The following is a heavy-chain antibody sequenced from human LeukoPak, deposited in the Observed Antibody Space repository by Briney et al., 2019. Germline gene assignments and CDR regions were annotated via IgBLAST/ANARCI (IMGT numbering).Heavy chain of an antibody. CDR3: ARHGGYSSPYLH. V-gene: IGHV4-59*08. CDR2: IYYSGST. CDR1: GGSISNYY. J-gene: IGHJ1*01. D-gene: IGHD6-13*01. Sequence: SETLSLTCTVSGGSISNYYWSWIRQPPGKGLECIGYIYYSGSTNYDPSLKSRVTISVDTSKNQFSLKLSSVTATDTAVYYCARHGGYSSPYLHWGQGTLVTVSS.